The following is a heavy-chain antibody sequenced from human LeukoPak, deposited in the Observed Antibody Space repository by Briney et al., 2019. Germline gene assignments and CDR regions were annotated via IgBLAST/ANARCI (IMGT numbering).Heavy chain of an antibody. V-gene: IGHV1-2*02. D-gene: IGHD3-22*01. CDR2: INPNSGGT. CDR1: GYTFTGYY. Sequence: GASVKVSCKASGYTFTGYYMHWVRQAPGQGLEWMGWINPNSGGTNYAQKFQGRVTMTRDTSISTAYMELSRLRSDDTAVYYCAREEYYYDSSGYQRYNWFDPWGQGTLVTVSS. J-gene: IGHJ5*02. CDR3: AREEYYYDSSGYQRYNWFDP.